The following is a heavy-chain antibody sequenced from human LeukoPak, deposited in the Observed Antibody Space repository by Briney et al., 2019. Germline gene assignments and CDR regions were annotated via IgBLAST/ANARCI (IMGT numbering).Heavy chain of an antibody. Sequence: ASVKVSYKASGGTFSSYAISWVRQAPGQGLEWMGRIIPILGIANYAQKFQGRVTITADKSTSTAYMELSSLRSEDTAVYYCARGTHQPPDFDIWGQGTMVTVSS. CDR1: GGTFSSYA. V-gene: IGHV1-69*04. CDR2: IIPILGIA. CDR3: ARGTHQPPDFDI. J-gene: IGHJ3*02.